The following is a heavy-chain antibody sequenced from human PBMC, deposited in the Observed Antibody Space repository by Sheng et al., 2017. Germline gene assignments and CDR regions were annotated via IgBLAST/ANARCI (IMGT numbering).Heavy chain of an antibody. CDR2: ISFRVNVI. CDR1: GFPFSDCA. V-gene: IGHV3-23*04. J-gene: IGHJ4*02. Sequence: EVQLVESGGGLAQPGGSLRLSCSASGFPFSDCAMAWVRQAPGKGLEWVSVISFRVNVIYYTDSVKGRFTISRDNSKNTLYLQMNSLRAEDTAIYYCAKYRTTSSRIFDHWGQGTLVTV. D-gene: IGHD2-2*01. CDR3: AKYRTTSSRIFDH.